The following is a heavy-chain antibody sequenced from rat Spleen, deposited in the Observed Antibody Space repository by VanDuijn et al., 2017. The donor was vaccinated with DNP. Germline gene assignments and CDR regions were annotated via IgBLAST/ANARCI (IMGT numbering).Heavy chain of an antibody. CDR2: INPDGGRT. CDR1: GFTFSGYW. D-gene: IGHD4-1*01. J-gene: IGHJ2*01. V-gene: IGHV5-58*01. CDR3: ATRGY. Sequence: EVQLVETGGGLVQPGRSLKLSCVASGFTFSGYWMYWIRQAPGKGLEWIASINPDGGRTYYPDSVKGRFTISRDNAENTVYLQMNSLRSEDTATYYCATRGYWGQGVMVTVSS.